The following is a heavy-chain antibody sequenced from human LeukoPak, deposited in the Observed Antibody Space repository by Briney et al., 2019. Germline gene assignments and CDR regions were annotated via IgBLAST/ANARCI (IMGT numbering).Heavy chain of an antibody. V-gene: IGHV3-23*01. Sequence: GGSLGLSCAASGFPFSSHAMTWVRQAPGKGLEWVSGISAGGGSAFYADSVKGRFTISRDNSKNTLYLQMNSLKGEDTAVYYCAKDWAGPDIWGRGTLVTVSS. D-gene: IGHD1-14*01. CDR3: AKDWAGPDI. J-gene: IGHJ2*01. CDR2: ISAGGGSA. CDR1: GFPFSSHA.